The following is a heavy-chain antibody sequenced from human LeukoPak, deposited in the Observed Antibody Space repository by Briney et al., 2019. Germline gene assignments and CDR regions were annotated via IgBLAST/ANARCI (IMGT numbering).Heavy chain of an antibody. V-gene: IGHV3-30-3*01. CDR3: ARGLANSYLVDY. J-gene: IGHJ4*02. CDR1: GFTFSHYS. CDR2: ISYDGSDK. Sequence: PGRSLRHSCAASGFTFSHYSMHWVRQAPGKGLEWVAVISYDGSDKSYADSVKGRFTVSRDNSKNTLYLQMNSLKPEDTAVYSCARGLANSYLVDYWGQGTLVSVSS. D-gene: IGHD1/OR15-1a*01.